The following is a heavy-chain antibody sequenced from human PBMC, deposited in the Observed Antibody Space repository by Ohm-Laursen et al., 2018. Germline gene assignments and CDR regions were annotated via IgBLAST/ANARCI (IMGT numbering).Heavy chain of an antibody. CDR1: GFTFDDYA. D-gene: IGHD2-15*01. CDR2: ISWTSGSI. CDR3: AKDRGPYCSGGSCWN. V-gene: IGHV3-9*01. J-gene: IGHJ4*02. Sequence: SLRLSCAASGFTFDDYAMHWVRQAPGKGLEWVSGISWTSGSIGYADSVKGRFTISRDNAKNSLYLQMNSLRAEDTALYYCAKDRGPYCSGGSCWNWGQGTLVTVSS.